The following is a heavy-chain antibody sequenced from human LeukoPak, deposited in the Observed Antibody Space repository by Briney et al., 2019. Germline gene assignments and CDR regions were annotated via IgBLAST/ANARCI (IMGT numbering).Heavy chain of an antibody. CDR1: GFTFSNYE. CDR2: IKQDGSEK. V-gene: IGHV3-7*04. J-gene: IGHJ3*02. CDR3: ARDWQWQQLDGDAFDI. D-gene: IGHD6-13*01. Sequence: PGGSLRLSCAASGFTFSNYEMNWVRQAPGKGLEWVANIKQDGSEKYYVDSVKGRFTISRDNAKNSLFLQMNSLRAEDTAVYYCARDWQWQQLDGDAFDIWGQGTMVTVSS.